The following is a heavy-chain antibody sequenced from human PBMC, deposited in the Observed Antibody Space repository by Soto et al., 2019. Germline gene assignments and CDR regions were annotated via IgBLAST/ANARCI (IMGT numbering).Heavy chain of an antibody. J-gene: IGHJ5*02. V-gene: IGHV4-59*01. CDR3: AGAARHWFDP. D-gene: IGHD6-6*01. Sequence: QVQLQESGPGLVTPSETLSLTCTVSGVSISSYYWSWIRQSPGKGLEWIGYIYYSGSTNYNPSLKSRVTISVDTSKNQFSLKLSSVTAADTAVYYCAGAARHWFDPWGQGTLVTVSS. CDR2: IYYSGST. CDR1: GVSISSYY.